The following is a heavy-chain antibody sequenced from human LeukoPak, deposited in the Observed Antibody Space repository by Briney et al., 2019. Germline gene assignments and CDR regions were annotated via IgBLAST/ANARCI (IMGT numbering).Heavy chain of an antibody. CDR3: AKAATTGNSYYYGMDV. Sequence: PGGSLRLSCAASGFTFSNYAMTWVRQAPGKGLEWVSAISGNGGNTYYAASVKGRFTISRDNSKNTLFLQMNSLRAEDTAIYYCAKAATTGNSYYYGMDVWGQGTTVTVSS. V-gene: IGHV3-23*01. CDR2: ISGNGGNT. CDR1: GFTFSNYA. D-gene: IGHD1-1*01. J-gene: IGHJ6*02.